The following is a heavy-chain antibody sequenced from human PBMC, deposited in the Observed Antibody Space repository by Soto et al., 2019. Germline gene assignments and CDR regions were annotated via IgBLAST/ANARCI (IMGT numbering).Heavy chain of an antibody. J-gene: IGHJ4*02. V-gene: IGHV4-39*01. CDR2: IYYSGST. Sequence: QLQLQESGPGLVKPSETLSLTCTVSGGSVSSSRYYWGWIRQPPGKGLEWIGSIYYSGSTYYNPSLKSRVTISVDMSKNQFSLKLNSLTAADTAVYHCARQGSVTAPFDSWGQGTLVTVSS. CDR3: ARQGSVTAPFDS. D-gene: IGHD4-4*01. CDR1: GGSVSSSRYY.